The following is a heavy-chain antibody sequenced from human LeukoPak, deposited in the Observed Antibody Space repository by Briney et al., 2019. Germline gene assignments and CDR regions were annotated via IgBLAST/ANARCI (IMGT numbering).Heavy chain of an antibody. CDR1: GFTFSTYW. Sequence: GGSLRLSCAASGFTFSTYWMSWVRQAPGKGLEWVGNIKQDRSKTYYVDSVKGRFTISRDNAKNSLYLQMKGLRAEDTALYYCARDYYASGSHDYWGQGTLVTVSS. CDR2: IKQDRSKT. D-gene: IGHD3-10*01. J-gene: IGHJ4*02. V-gene: IGHV3-7*04. CDR3: ARDYYASGSHDY.